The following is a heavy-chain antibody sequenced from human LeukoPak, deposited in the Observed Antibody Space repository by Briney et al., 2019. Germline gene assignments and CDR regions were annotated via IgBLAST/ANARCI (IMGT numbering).Heavy chain of an antibody. J-gene: IGHJ5*02. CDR2: IDPSDSYT. Sequence: GESLKISCKGSGYSFTSYWISWVRQMPGEGLEWMGRIDPSDSYTNYSPSFQGHVTISADKSISTAYLQWGSLKASDTAMYYCARHISSSSEFDPWGQGTLVTVSS. V-gene: IGHV5-10-1*01. D-gene: IGHD6-13*01. CDR1: GYSFTSYW. CDR3: ARHISSSSEFDP.